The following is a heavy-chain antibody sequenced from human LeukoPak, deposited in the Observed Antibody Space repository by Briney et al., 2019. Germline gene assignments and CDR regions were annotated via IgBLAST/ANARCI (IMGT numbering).Heavy chain of an antibody. CDR1: GYTFTSYV. J-gene: IGHJ5*02. V-gene: IGHV1-69*06. D-gene: IGHD6-13*01. Sequence: GASVKVSCKASGYTFTSYVISWLRQAPGQGLDGMGGIIPIFGTANYAQKFQGRVTITADKSTSTAYTELSSLRSEDTAVYYCARGRPTTSIAAAGVNWFDPWGQGTLVTVSS. CDR2: IIPIFGTA. CDR3: ARGRPTTSIAAAGVNWFDP.